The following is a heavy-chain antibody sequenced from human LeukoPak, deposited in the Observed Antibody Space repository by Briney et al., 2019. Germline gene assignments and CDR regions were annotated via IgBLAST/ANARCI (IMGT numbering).Heavy chain of an antibody. CDR1: GFTVSSNY. CDR3: TTALTTVTVKRG. D-gene: IGHD4-17*01. V-gene: IGHV3-53*01. Sequence: GGSLRLSCAASGFTVSSNYMSWVRQAPGKGLEWVSVIYSGGSTYYADSVKGRFTISRDNSKNTLYLQMNSLRAEDTAVYYCTTALTTVTVKRGWGQGTLVTVSS. J-gene: IGHJ4*02. CDR2: IYSGGST.